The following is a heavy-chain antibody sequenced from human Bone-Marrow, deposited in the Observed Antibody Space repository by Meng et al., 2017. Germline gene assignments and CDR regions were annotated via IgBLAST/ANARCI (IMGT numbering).Heavy chain of an antibody. J-gene: IGHJ3*02. Sequence: GESLKISCAASGFTFSSYAMSWVRQAPGKGLEWVSAISGSGGSTCYADSVKGRFTISRDNSKNTRYLQMNSLRAEDTAVYYCAKVPLLTVYYGSGSYYNADDAFDIWGQGTMVTVSS. V-gene: IGHV3-23*01. D-gene: IGHD3-10*01. CDR1: GFTFSSYA. CDR3: AKVPLLTVYYGSGSYYNADDAFDI. CDR2: ISGSGGST.